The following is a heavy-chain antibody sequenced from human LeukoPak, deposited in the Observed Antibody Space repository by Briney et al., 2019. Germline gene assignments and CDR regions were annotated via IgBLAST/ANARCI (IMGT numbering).Heavy chain of an antibody. D-gene: IGHD2-2*01. CDR2: INSDGTGT. V-gene: IGHV3-74*01. CDR3: TRALGSSTTNRYMDV. CDR1: GFTVSSYW. Sequence: GGSLRLSCAASGFTVSSYWMHWVRQAPGKGLVWVSRINSDGTGTNYADSVKGRFTISRDNAKNTLYLQMNSLRAEETAVYYCTRALGSSTTNRYMDVWGKETTVTVFS. J-gene: IGHJ6*03.